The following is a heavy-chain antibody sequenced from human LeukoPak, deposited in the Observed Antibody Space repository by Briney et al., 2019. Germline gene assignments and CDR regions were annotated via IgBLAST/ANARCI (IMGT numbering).Heavy chain of an antibody. J-gene: IGHJ6*04. CDR3: ARAIRYFDWLLPFGMDI. V-gene: IGHV1-69*13. CDR1: GGTFSSYA. CDR2: IIPIFGTA. D-gene: IGHD3-9*01. Sequence: SVKVSCKASGGTFSSYAISWVRQAPGQGLEWMGGIIPIFGTANYAQKFQGRVTITADESTSTAYMELSSLRPEDTAVYYCARAIRYFDWLLPFGMDIWGKGTTVTVSS.